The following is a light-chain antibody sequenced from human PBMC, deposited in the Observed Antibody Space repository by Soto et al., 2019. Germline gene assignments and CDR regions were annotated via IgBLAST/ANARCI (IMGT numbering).Light chain of an antibody. Sequence: EIVMTQSPATLSVSPGERATLSCRASQSVSSNLVWYQQKPGQAPRLLIYDASTRATGVPARFSGSGSGAEFTLTISSLLSEDFAVYYCQQYNNWPLTFGGGTKVEIK. J-gene: IGKJ4*01. CDR3: QQYNNWPLT. CDR2: DAS. V-gene: IGKV3-15*01. CDR1: QSVSSN.